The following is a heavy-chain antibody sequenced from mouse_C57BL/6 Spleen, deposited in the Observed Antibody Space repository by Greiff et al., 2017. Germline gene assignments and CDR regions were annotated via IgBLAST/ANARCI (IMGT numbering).Heavy chain of an antibody. CDR1: GYTFTSYW. Sequence: QVQLQQPGAELVKPGASVKLSCKASGYTFTSYWMHWVKQRPGQGLEWIGMIHPNSGSTNYNEKFKSKATLTVDKSSSTAYMQLSSLTSEDSAVYYCARCDYYGSSYAFDYWGQGTTLTVSS. CDR3: ARCDYYGSSYAFDY. D-gene: IGHD1-1*01. CDR2: IHPNSGST. V-gene: IGHV1-64*01. J-gene: IGHJ2*01.